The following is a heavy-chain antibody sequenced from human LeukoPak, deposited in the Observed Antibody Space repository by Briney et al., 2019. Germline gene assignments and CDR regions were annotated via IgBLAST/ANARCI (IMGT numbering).Heavy chain of an antibody. J-gene: IGHJ5*02. CDR3: ARKITGFWSGYYTGIGVFDP. D-gene: IGHD3-3*01. CDR2: INHSGST. Sequence: SETLSLTCTVSGGSIRSSYYYWGWIRQSPGKGLEWIGEINHSGSTNYNPSLKSRVTISVDTSKNQFSLKLSSVTAADTAVYYCARKITGFWSGYYTGIGVFDPWGQGTLVTVSS. V-gene: IGHV4-39*07. CDR1: GGSIRSSYYY.